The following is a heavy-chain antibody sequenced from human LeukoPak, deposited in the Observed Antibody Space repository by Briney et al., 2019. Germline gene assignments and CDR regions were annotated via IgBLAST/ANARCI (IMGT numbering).Heavy chain of an antibody. CDR1: GYSFSNFH. J-gene: IGHJ6*02. V-gene: IGHV1-69*13. CDR3: ARGRYSSSINSMDV. CDR2: IIPIFGTA. D-gene: IGHD6-6*01. Sequence: ASVKVSCKASGYSFSNFHINWVRQAPGQGLEWMGGIIPIFGTANYAQKFQGRVTITADESTSTAYMELSSLRSEDTAVYYCARGRYSSSINSMDVWGQGTTVTVSS.